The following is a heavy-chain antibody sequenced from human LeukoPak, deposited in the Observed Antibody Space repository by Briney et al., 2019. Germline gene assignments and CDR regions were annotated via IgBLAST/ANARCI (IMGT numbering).Heavy chain of an antibody. CDR3: AKDADFEYSTSPDH. J-gene: IGHJ4*02. D-gene: IGHD2/OR15-2a*01. V-gene: IGHV3-23*01. CDR2: ISNSGRGT. CDR1: GFIFSNYA. Sequence: GGSLRLSCAASGFIFSNYAMSWVRQGPGKGLEWVSSISNSGRGTYYADFVQGRFIISRDNSKSTVYLQMSSLRAEDTAIYFCAKDADFEYSTSPDHWGQGTLVTVSS.